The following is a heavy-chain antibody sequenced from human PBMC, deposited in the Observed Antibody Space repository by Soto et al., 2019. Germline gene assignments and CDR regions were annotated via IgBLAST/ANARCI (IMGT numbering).Heavy chain of an antibody. CDR3: ARDLGATPTGIDY. J-gene: IGHJ4*02. CDR1: GYTFTGYY. D-gene: IGHD5-12*01. V-gene: IGHV1-46*01. Sequence: ASVKVSCKASGYTFTGYYMHWVRQAPGQGLEWMGIINPRGGSTSYAQKFQGRVTMTRDTSTSTVYMELSSLRSEDTAVYYCARDLGATPTGIDYWGQGTLVTVSA. CDR2: INPRGGST.